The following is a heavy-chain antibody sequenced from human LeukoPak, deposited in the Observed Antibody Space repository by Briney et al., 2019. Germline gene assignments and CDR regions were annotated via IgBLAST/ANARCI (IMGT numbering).Heavy chain of an antibody. D-gene: IGHD5-12*01. V-gene: IGHV3-23*01. CDR3: AKDGRKVATTLDS. CDR1: GFTFSNYA. CDR2: ISDSGSGT. J-gene: IGHJ4*02. Sequence: PGGSLRLSCTASGFTFSNYAMSWVRQAPGKGLEWVSVISDSGSGTYYADSVKGRFTISRDNSKNALYLQTNSLRAEDTAVYYCAKDGRKVATTLDSWGQGTLVTVSS.